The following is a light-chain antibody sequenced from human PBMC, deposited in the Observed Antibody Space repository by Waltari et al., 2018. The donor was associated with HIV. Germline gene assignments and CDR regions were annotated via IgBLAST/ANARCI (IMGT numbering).Light chain of an antibody. CDR3: MQGTHWPRYT. CDR2: KVS. Sequence: DVVRTQSPRSLPVTLGQPASLSCSSSQSLLYSDGNTYLSWFQQRPGQSPRRLIYKVSNRDSGVPDRFSGSRSGTDFTLKISRVEAEDVGVYYCMQGTHWPRYTFGQGTKLEI. V-gene: IGKV2-30*01. CDR1: QSLLYSDGNTY. J-gene: IGKJ2*01.